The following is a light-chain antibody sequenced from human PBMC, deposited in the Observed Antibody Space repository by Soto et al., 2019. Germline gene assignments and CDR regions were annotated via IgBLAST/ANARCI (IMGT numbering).Light chain of an antibody. CDR3: QQLHSYPHT. Sequence: IQLTQSPSSLSASVGDRVTITCRASQGIGYYLAWYQQKPGKAPNLLIDAASTLQSGVPSRFSGSGFGTDFTLPISSLQPEDFATFYCQQLHSYPHTFGQGTKLEIK. V-gene: IGKV1-9*01. CDR2: AAS. CDR1: QGIGYY. J-gene: IGKJ2*01.